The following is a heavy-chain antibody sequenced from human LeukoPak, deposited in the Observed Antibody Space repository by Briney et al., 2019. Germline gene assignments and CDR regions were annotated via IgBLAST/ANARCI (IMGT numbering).Heavy chain of an antibody. CDR2: ISSSSSYI. CDR3: ARDYCGGDCYTNFDY. J-gene: IGHJ4*02. CDR1: GFTFNSYS. V-gene: IGHV3-21*01. Sequence: GGSLRLSCAASGFTFNSYSMNWVRQGPGKGLEWVSSISSSSSYIYYADSVKGRFTISRDNAKNSLYLQMNSLRAEDTAVYYCARDYCGGDCYTNFDYWGQGTLVTVSS. D-gene: IGHD2-21*02.